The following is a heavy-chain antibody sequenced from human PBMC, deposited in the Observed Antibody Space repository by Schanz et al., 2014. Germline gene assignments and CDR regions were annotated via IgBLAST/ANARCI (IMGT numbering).Heavy chain of an antibody. CDR2: INQDGSVK. D-gene: IGHD4-17*01. J-gene: IGHJ4*02. V-gene: IGHV3-7*01. Sequence: EVQLVESGGGLVQPGGSLRLSCATSRLTFGNYWMSWVRQAPGKGLEWVANINQDGSVKNYVDSVKGRFTISRDNPKNSLCLQMNSLRAEDTALYYCARVLGGDEGLDQWGQGTLVTVSS. CDR3: ARVLGGDEGLDQ. CDR1: RLTFGNYW.